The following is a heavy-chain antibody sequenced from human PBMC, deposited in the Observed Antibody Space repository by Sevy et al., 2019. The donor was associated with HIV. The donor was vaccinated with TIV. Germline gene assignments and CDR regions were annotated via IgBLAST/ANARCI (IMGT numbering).Heavy chain of an antibody. CDR2: TYYRSKWDN. CDR1: GDSVSSNSAA. J-gene: IGHJ4*02. CDR3: ARDLPRRGIVGLTRRGFFDY. Sequence: SQTLSLTCAISGDSVSSNSAAWNWLRQSPSRGLEWLGRTYYRSKWDNDYAVSVKSRISINAVTSKNQFSLQLNSVTPEDTAVYYCARDLPRRGIVGLTRRGFFDYWGQGTLVTVSS. V-gene: IGHV6-1*01. D-gene: IGHD1-26*01.